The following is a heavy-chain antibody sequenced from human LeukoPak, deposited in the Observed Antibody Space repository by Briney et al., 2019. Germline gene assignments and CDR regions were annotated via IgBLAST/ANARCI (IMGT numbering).Heavy chain of an antibody. V-gene: IGHV3-74*01. CDR1: GFIFSSYW. CDR2: INTDGSST. D-gene: IGHD2/OR15-2a*01. Sequence: GGSLRLSCAASGFIFSSYWMHWVRHAPGKGLAWVSRINTDGSSTSYADSVKGRFTISRDNAKNTLYLQMNSLRAEDTAVYYCAKDSAKKYDDYWGQGTLVTVSS. CDR3: AKDSAKKYDDY. J-gene: IGHJ4*02.